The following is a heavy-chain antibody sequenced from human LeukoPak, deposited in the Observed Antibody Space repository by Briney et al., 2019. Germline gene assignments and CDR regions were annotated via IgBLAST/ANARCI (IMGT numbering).Heavy chain of an antibody. J-gene: IGHJ4*02. V-gene: IGHV3-48*02. CDR1: GFIFSDYN. CDR3: ARPSSGAYDY. Sequence: GGSLRLSCAASGFIFSDYNMHWVRQAPGKGLEWVSYITHSGRTISYADSVKGRFTISSDNARNSLYLQMNSLRDDDTAVYFCARPSSGAYDYWGQGTLVTVSS. D-gene: IGHD1-26*01. CDR2: ITHSGRTI.